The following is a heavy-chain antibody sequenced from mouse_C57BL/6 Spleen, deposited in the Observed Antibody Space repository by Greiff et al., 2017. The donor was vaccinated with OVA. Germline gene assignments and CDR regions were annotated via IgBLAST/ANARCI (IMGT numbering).Heavy chain of an antibody. CDR1: GFTFSSYT. V-gene: IGHV5-9*01. Sequence: EVKVEESGGGLVKPGGSLKLSCAASGFTFSSYTMSWVRQTPEKRLEWVATLSGGGGNTYYPDSVKGRLPISRDNAKNTLYLQMSSLRSEDTALYYCARQGLLFITTVNFDYWGQGTTLTVSS. CDR2: LSGGGGNT. D-gene: IGHD1-1*01. CDR3: ARQGLLFITTVNFDY. J-gene: IGHJ2*01.